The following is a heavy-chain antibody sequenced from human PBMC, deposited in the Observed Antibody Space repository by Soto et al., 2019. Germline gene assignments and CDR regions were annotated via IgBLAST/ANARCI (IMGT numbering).Heavy chain of an antibody. J-gene: IGHJ3*02. CDR2: INSDGSTT. D-gene: IGHD3-22*01. CDR1: GFTFSSYW. CDR3: AKKYYYDSSGPYDAFDI. V-gene: IGHV3-74*01. Sequence: GGSLRLSCAASGFTFSSYWMHWVRQAPGKGLVWVSRINSDGSTTNYADSMKGRFTISRDNAKNTVYLQMSSLRAEDTAVYYCAKKYYYDSSGPYDAFDIWGQGTMVTVSS.